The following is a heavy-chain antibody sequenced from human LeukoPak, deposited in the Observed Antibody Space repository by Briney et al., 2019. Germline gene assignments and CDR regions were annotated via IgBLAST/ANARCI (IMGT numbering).Heavy chain of an antibody. D-gene: IGHD3-22*01. Sequence: KSGGSLRLSCAASGFTFDDYGMSWVRQAPGKGLEWVSAISGSGGSTYYADSVKGRFTISRDNSKNTLYLQMNSLRAEDTAVYYCAKLGADSSGYYYVPFDYWGQGTLVTVSS. J-gene: IGHJ4*02. CDR1: GFTFDDYG. V-gene: IGHV3-23*01. CDR2: ISGSGGST. CDR3: AKLGADSSGYYYVPFDY.